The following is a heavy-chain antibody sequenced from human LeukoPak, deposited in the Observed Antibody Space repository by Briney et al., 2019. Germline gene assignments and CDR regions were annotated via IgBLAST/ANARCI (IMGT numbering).Heavy chain of an antibody. CDR3: ARDYSHTIFGVVEGRYFDY. CDR1: GFTFSSYE. J-gene: IGHJ4*02. Sequence: QSGGSLRLSCAASGFTFSSYEMNWLRQAPGKGLEWGSYISSSGSTIYYADSVKGRFTISRDNAKNSLYLQMNSLRAEDTAVYYCARDYSHTIFGVVEGRYFDYWGQGTLVTVSS. CDR2: ISSSGSTI. V-gene: IGHV3-48*03. D-gene: IGHD3-3*01.